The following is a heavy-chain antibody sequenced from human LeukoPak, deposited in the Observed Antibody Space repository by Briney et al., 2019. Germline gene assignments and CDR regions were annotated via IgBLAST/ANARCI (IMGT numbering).Heavy chain of an antibody. CDR2: IYTSGST. CDR1: GGSTSSGGYY. Sequence: SQTLSLTCTVSGGSTSSGGYYWNWIRQPAGKGLEWIGRIYTSGSTNYDPSLKSRVTISVDTSKNQFSLMLSSVTAADTAVYYCARATYSSSWYEGGFDPWGQGTLVTVSS. V-gene: IGHV4-61*02. J-gene: IGHJ5*02. CDR3: ARATYSSSWYEGGFDP. D-gene: IGHD6-13*01.